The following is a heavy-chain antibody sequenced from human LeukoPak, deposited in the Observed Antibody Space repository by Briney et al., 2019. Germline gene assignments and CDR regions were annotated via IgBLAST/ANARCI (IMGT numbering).Heavy chain of an antibody. J-gene: IGHJ3*02. CDR1: GFSVTINY. D-gene: IGHD4-23*01. CDR2: SYPNGGT. CDR3: ARTVTRPKIGAFDI. V-gene: IGHV3-53*01. Sequence: GGSLRLSCVASGFSVTINYMSWVRQAPGKGLEWVSISYPNGGTHYADSVRGRFTISRDNFKNTVFLQMNSLRAEDTAVYYCARTVTRPKIGAFDIWGQGTMVTVSS.